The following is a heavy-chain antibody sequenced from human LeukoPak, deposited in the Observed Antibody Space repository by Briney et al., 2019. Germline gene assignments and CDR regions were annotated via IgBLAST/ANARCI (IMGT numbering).Heavy chain of an antibody. CDR3: ARTYCSSTSCYTFDY. CDR2: IYYSGST. D-gene: IGHD2-2*02. CDR1: GGSISSGDYY. Sequence: PSETLSLTCTVSGGSISSGDYYWSWIRQPPGKGLEWIWYIYYSGSTYYNPSLKSRVTISVDTSKNQFSLKLSSVTAADTAVYYCARTYCSSTSCYTFDYWGQGTLVTVSS. J-gene: IGHJ4*02. V-gene: IGHV4-30-4*08.